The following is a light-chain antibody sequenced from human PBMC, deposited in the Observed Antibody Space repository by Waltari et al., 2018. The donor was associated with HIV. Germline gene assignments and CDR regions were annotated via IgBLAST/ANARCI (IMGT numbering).Light chain of an antibody. V-gene: IGKV3-11*01. CDR2: DAS. Sequence: IVLTQSPPTLSLSPGERATLPCRASQRHSTYLAWYHLKSGQAPRLLIYDASKRAPGVPIRFSGSGSGTEFTLIISSLEPEDFAVYFCQQRSNGPLTFGGGTKVDI. CDR1: QRHSTY. J-gene: IGKJ4*01. CDR3: QQRSNGPLT.